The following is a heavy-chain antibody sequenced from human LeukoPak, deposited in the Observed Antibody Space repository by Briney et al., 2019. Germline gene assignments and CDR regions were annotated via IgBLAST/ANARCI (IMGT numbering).Heavy chain of an antibody. Sequence: PGGSLRLSCAASGFTFSSYGMHWLRQAPGKGLEWVAFIRYDGSNKYYADSVEGRFTISRDNSKNTLYLQMNSLRAEDTAVYYCAKDPVLRDYCSGGSCYGGFDYWGQGTLVTVSS. J-gene: IGHJ4*02. CDR1: GFTFSSYG. V-gene: IGHV3-30*02. CDR3: AKDPVLRDYCSGGSCYGGFDY. D-gene: IGHD2-15*01. CDR2: IRYDGSNK.